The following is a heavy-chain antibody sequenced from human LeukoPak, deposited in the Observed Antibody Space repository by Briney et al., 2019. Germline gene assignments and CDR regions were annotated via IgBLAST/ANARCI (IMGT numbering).Heavy chain of an antibody. CDR3: ARHYGSGLDWFDP. Sequence: SQTLSLTCTVPGGSITSDSSYWSWLRQPAGKGLEWIGRFYSSGSTNYNPSLKSRVTISVDTSKNQLSLKLSSVTAADTAMYYCARHYGSGLDWFDPWGQGTLVTVSS. CDR2: FYSSGST. D-gene: IGHD3-10*01. V-gene: IGHV4-61*02. J-gene: IGHJ5*02. CDR1: GGSITSDSSY.